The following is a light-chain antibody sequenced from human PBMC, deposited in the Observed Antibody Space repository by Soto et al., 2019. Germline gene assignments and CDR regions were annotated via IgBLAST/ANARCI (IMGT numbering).Light chain of an antibody. CDR2: EDD. CDR3: YSYAGRSTSV. V-gene: IGLV2-23*01. Sequence: QSALTQPASVSGSPGQSITISCTGISSDDGGYNLVSWYQQYPGKAPKLMIFEDDERPSGVPNRFSGSKSGNTASLTISGLQAEDEADYYCYSYAGRSTSVFGGGTKLTVL. CDR1: SSDDGGYNL. J-gene: IGLJ2*01.